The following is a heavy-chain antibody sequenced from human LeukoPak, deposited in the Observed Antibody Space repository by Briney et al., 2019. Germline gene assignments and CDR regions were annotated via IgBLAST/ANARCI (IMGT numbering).Heavy chain of an antibody. CDR2: ISGSGGST. D-gene: IGHD3-22*01. Sequence: GGSLRLSCAVSGFTLSGFTMNWVRQAPGKGLEWVSSISGSGGSTNYADSVKGRFTISRDNSKNTLYLQMNSLRDEDTAVYYCAKSSYYDSSGYYREYYFDFWGQGTLVTVSS. J-gene: IGHJ4*02. CDR1: GFTLSGFT. V-gene: IGHV3-23*01. CDR3: AKSSYYDSSGYYREYYFDF.